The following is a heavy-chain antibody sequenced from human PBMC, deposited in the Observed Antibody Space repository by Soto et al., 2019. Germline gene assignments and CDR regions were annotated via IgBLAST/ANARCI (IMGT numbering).Heavy chain of an antibody. J-gene: IGHJ3*02. CDR3: AKPLFGGVIVSDAFDI. V-gene: IGHV3-23*01. CDR2: ISGSGGST. Sequence: GGSLRLSCAASGFTFSSYAMSWVRQAPGKGLEWVSAISGSGGSTYYADSVKGRFTISRDNSKNTLYLQMNSLRAEDTAVYYCAKPLFGGVIVSDAFDIWGQGTMVT. D-gene: IGHD3-16*02. CDR1: GFTFSSYA.